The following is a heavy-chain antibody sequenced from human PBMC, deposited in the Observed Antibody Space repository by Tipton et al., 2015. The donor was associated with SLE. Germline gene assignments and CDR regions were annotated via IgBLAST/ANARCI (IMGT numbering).Heavy chain of an antibody. CDR2: IYYSGDT. Sequence: TLSLTCTVSGGSITSGGYYWSWIRQHPGKGLEWIGYIYYSGDTYYNPSLESRVTISVDTSKNQFSLKLSSVTAADTAVYYCARRRSSSLDYWGQGTLVTVSS. D-gene: IGHD6-6*01. CDR3: ARRRSSSLDY. CDR1: GGSITSGGYY. V-gene: IGHV4-30-4*01. J-gene: IGHJ4*02.